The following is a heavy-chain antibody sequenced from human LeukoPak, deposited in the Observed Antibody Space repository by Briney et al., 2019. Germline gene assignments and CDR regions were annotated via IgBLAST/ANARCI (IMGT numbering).Heavy chain of an antibody. Sequence: GGSLRLSCAASGFTFSSYAMSWVRQAPGKGLEWVSAISGSGGSSYYADSVKGRFTISRDNSKNTLYLQMNSLRAEDTAVYYCAKALEAAMPAFDFDYWGQGTLVTVSS. CDR1: GFTFSSYA. CDR2: ISGSGGSS. CDR3: AKALEAAMPAFDFDY. V-gene: IGHV3-23*01. D-gene: IGHD2-2*01. J-gene: IGHJ4*02.